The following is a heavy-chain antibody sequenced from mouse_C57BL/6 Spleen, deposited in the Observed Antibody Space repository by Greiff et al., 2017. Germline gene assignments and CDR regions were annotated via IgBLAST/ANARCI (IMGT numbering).Heavy chain of an antibody. Sequence: QVQLQQSGAELVRPGTSVKVSCKASGYAFTNYLIEWVKQRPGQGLEWIGVINPGSGGTNYNEKFKGKATLTADKSSSTAYMQLSSLTSVDSAVYFCARSGGDYDPFAYWGQGTLVTVSA. V-gene: IGHV1-54*01. J-gene: IGHJ3*01. D-gene: IGHD2-4*01. CDR2: INPGSGGT. CDR3: ARSGGDYDPFAY. CDR1: GYAFTNYL.